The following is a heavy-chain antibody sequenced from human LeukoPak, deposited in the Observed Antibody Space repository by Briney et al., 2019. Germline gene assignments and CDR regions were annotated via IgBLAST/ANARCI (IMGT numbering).Heavy chain of an antibody. CDR1: GYTFTSYD. CDR2: MSPNSGDT. J-gene: IGHJ4*02. D-gene: IGHD3-22*01. V-gene: IGHV1-8*01. CDR3: ARGQYYYDSSGYYYETHFDY. Sequence: ASVKVSCKASGYTFTSYDFNWVRQATGQRPEWMGWMSPNSGDTGYAQKFQDRVTMTRNTSISTAYMELSRLRSDDTAVYYCARGQYYYDSSGYYYETHFDYWGQGTLVTVSS.